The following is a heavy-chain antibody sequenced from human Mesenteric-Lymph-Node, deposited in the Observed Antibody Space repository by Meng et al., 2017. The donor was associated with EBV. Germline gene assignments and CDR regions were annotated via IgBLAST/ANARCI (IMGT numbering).Heavy chain of an antibody. Sequence: EVQLVESGGGLIQPGGSLRRPCAASGFNVSSHFMSWVRQAPGRGLDWVAALYSGGTPYYAESVKGRFTISRDNSKNMLYLQMNSLRVDDTAVYYCARDMTAPGDNWFDSWGQGTLVTVSS. D-gene: IGHD3-16*01. CDR3: ARDMTAPGDNWFDS. CDR1: GFNVSSHF. CDR2: LYSGGTP. J-gene: IGHJ5*01. V-gene: IGHV3-53*01.